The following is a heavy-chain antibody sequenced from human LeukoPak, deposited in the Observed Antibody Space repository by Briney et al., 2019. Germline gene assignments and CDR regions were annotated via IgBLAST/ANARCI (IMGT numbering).Heavy chain of an antibody. V-gene: IGHV4-38-2*01. D-gene: IGHD6-13*01. J-gene: IGHJ6*03. CDR3: ARVWGSSRGPHYYYMDV. Sequence: SETLSLTXAVSGYSISSGYYWGWIRPPPGKGLEWIGSIYHSGSTYYNPSLKSRVTISVDTSKNQFSLKLSSVTAADTAVYYCARVWGSSRGPHYYYMDVWGKGTTVTVSS. CDR1: GYSISSGYY. CDR2: IYHSGST.